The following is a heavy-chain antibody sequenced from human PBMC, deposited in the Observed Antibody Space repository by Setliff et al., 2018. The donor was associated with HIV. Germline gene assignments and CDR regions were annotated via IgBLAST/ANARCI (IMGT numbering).Heavy chain of an antibody. CDR1: GGSISSGGYY. D-gene: IGHD3-16*01. CDR3: ASPRSLLVWYDAFDI. Sequence: SETLSLTCTVSGGSISSGGYYWGWVRQPPGKGLEWIGEIYHSGNTNYNPSLKSRVTISVDTSKNQFSLKLSSVTAADTAVYYCASPRSLLVWYDAFDIWGQGTMVTVSS. CDR2: IYHSGNT. V-gene: IGHV4-39*07. J-gene: IGHJ3*02.